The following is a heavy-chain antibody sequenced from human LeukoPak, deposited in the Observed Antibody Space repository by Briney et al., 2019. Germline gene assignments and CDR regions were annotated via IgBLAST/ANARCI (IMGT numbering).Heavy chain of an antibody. CDR3: ARGEQLVTWFDP. V-gene: IGHV4-59*01. Sequence: SETPSLTCGVYGGSFSGYYWNWIRQPPGKGLEWIGYIYYSGSTNYNPSLKSRVTISVDTSKNQFSLKLSSVTVADTAVYYCARGEQLVTWFDPWGQGTLVTVSS. CDR1: GGSFSGYY. CDR2: IYYSGST. J-gene: IGHJ5*02. D-gene: IGHD6-6*01.